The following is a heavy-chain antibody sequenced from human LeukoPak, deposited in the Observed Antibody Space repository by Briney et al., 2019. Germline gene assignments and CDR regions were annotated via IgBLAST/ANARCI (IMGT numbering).Heavy chain of an antibody. D-gene: IGHD3-22*01. CDR1: GYTFTGYY. J-gene: IGHJ4*02. CDR2: INPNSSGT. CDR3: TLHSREPGFDY. V-gene: IGHV1-2*02. Sequence: ASVRVSCTASGYTFTGYYMHWVRQAPGQGLEWMGCINPNSSGTNYAQKFQGRVTMTRDTSISTAYMQLSRLRSDDTAVYYCTLHSREPGFDYWGPGTLVTVSS.